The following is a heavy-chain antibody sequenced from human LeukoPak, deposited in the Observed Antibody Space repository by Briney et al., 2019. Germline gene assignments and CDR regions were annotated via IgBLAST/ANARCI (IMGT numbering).Heavy chain of an antibody. D-gene: IGHD3-16*01. CDR2: IIPILGIA. J-gene: IGHJ4*02. CDR1: GGTFSSYA. V-gene: IGHV1-69*04. CDR3: AREFSRANYDYVWGSLDY. Sequence: ASVKVSCKASGGTFSSYAISWVRQAPGQGLEWMGRIIPILGIANYAQKFQGRVTITADNSTSTAYMELSSLRSEDTAVYYCAREFSRANYDYVWGSLDYWGQGTLVTVSS.